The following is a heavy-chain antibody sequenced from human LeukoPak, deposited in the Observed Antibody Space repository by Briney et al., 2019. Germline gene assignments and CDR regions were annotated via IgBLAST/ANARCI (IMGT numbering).Heavy chain of an antibody. Sequence: PSETLSLTCAVSGYSISSGYYWGWIRQPPGKGLEWIGNIYHSGSTYYNPSLKSRVTISVDTSKNQFSLKLSSVTAADTAMYYCARRFSNSHFDYWGQGTLVTVSS. J-gene: IGHJ4*02. D-gene: IGHD6-6*01. CDR3: ARRFSNSHFDY. V-gene: IGHV4-38-2*01. CDR1: GYSISSGYY. CDR2: IYHSGST.